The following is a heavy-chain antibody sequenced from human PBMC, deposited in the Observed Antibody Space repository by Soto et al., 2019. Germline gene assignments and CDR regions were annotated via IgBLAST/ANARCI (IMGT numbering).Heavy chain of an antibody. CDR2: ISAYNGNT. D-gene: IGHD6-6*01. V-gene: IGHV1-18*01. J-gene: IGHJ4*02. CDR3: ARSRVPSSIAARLFDY. Sequence: ASVKVSCKASGYTFTSYGISWVRQAPGQGLEWMGWISAYNGNTNYAQKLQGRVTMTRDTSTSTAYMELSSLRSEDTAVYYCARSRVPSSIAARLFDYWGQGTLVTVSS. CDR1: GYTFTSYG.